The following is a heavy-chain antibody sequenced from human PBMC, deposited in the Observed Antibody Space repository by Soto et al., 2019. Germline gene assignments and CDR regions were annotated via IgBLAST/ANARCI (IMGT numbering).Heavy chain of an antibody. CDR1: GGTFSSYT. CDR2: IIPIFGTA. D-gene: IGHD3-10*01. Sequence: QVQLVQSGAEVKKPGSSVKVSCKASGGTFSSYTISWVRQAPGQGLDWMGGIIPIFGTANYAQKFQGRVTITADESTSTAYMELSSLRSEDTAVYYCARATEFGEMASYFDYWGQGTLVPVSP. CDR3: ARATEFGEMASYFDY. V-gene: IGHV1-69*01. J-gene: IGHJ4*02.